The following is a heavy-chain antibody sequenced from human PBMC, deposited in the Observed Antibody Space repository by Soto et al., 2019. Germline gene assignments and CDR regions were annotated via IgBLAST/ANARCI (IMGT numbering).Heavy chain of an antibody. CDR2: IYNSGRT. V-gene: IGHV4-4*07. CDR1: GGSISRYY. Sequence: SETLSLTCTVSGGSISRYYWSWIRQPAGKGLEWNGRIYNSGRTNYNPSLKSRVTMSVDTTKNQFSLKLSYVTAADTAVYSCASAIGIADAGVRLLDYWGQGTLVTVSS. D-gene: IGHD6-13*01. CDR3: ASAIGIADAGVRLLDY. J-gene: IGHJ4*02.